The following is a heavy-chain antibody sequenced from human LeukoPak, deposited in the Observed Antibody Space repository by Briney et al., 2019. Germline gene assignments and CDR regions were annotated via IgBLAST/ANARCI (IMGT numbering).Heavy chain of an antibody. Sequence: GGSLRLSCAASGFTFSSYEMNWVRQAPGKGLEWVSYISSSGSTIYYADSVKGRFTISRDNAKNSLYLQTNSLRVEDTAVYYCARDATTELGTVYMDVWGKGTTVTISS. J-gene: IGHJ6*03. CDR1: GFTFSSYE. CDR2: ISSSGSTI. CDR3: ARDATTELGTVYMDV. V-gene: IGHV3-48*03. D-gene: IGHD4-17*01.